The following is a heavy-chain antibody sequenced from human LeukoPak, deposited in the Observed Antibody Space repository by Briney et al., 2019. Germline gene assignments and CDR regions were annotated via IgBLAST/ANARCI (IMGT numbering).Heavy chain of an antibody. CDR3: ARDSNRYSSSWVYGMDV. D-gene: IGHD6-13*01. Sequence: GGSLRLSCAASGFTFSSYSMNWVRQAPGKGLEWVSYISSSSSTIYYADSVKGRFTISRDNAKNSLYLQMNSLRAEDTAVYYCARDSNRYSSSWVYGMDVWGQGTTVTVSS. J-gene: IGHJ6*02. CDR1: GFTFSSYS. CDR2: ISSSSSTI. V-gene: IGHV3-48*04.